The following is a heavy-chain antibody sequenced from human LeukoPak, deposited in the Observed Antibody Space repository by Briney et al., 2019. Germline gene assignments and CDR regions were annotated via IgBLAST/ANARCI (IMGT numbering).Heavy chain of an antibody. D-gene: IGHD2-2*01. Sequence: GGSLRLSCAGSGFIFDSHALTWVRQAPGKGLEWVATVSGSGGSTNYAASVKGRFIISRDNPKNTLYVQMNSLRAEDTAVYYCARDRCSSTSCYFDYWGQGTLVTVSS. CDR2: VSGSGGST. J-gene: IGHJ4*02. V-gene: IGHV3-23*01. CDR3: ARDRCSSTSCYFDY. CDR1: GFIFDSHA.